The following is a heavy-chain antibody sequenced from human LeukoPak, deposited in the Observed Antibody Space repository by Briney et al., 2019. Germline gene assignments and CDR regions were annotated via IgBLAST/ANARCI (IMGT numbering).Heavy chain of an antibody. V-gene: IGHV3-30*02. J-gene: IGHJ3*02. CDR2: IRYDGSNK. CDR1: GFTFSSYG. CDR3: AKTDMGSIVVVSDDAFDI. Sequence: GGSLRLSCAASGFTFSSYGMHWVRQAPGKGLEWVAFIRYDGSNKYYADSVKGRFTISRDNSKNTLYLQMNSLRAEDTAVYYCAKTDMGSIVVVSDDAFDIWGQGTMVTVSS. D-gene: IGHD2-2*01.